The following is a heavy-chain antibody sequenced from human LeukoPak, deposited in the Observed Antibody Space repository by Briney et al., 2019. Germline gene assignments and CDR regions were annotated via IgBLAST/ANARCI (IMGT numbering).Heavy chain of an antibody. CDR1: GYTFTSYD. Sequence: ASVKVSCKASGYTFTSYDINWVRQATGQGLEWMGWMNPNSGNTGYAQKFQGRVTMTRNTSISTAYMELSSLRSEGTAVYYCARGTVSDYYDSSGYYPHPFDYWGQGTLVTVSS. CDR3: ARGTVSDYYDSSGYYPHPFDY. CDR2: MNPNSGNT. J-gene: IGHJ4*02. D-gene: IGHD3-22*01. V-gene: IGHV1-8*01.